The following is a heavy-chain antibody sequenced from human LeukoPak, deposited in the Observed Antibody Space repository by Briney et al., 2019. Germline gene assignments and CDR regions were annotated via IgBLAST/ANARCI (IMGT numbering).Heavy chain of an antibody. V-gene: IGHV4-59*01. Sequence: SETLSLTCTVSGGSISGYYWSWIRQPPGKGLEFIGYISSSGSSSDYNPSLKSRVTISIDTSKNQFSLKLSSVTAADTAVYYCARGGWYIDLWGRGTLVTVAS. CDR2: ISSSGSS. CDR3: ARGGWYIDL. CDR1: GGSISGYY. J-gene: IGHJ2*01.